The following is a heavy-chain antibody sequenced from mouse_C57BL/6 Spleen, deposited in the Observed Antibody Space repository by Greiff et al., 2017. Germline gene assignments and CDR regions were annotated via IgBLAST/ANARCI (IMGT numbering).Heavy chain of an antibody. CDR1: GFTFSSYA. Sequence: EVKLVESGGGLVKPGGSLKLSCAASGFTFSSYAMSWVRQTPEKRLEWVATISDGGSYTYYPDNVKGRFTISRDNAKNNLYLQMSHLKSEDTAMYYCARGNYYAQDYAMDYWGQGTSVTVSS. V-gene: IGHV5-4*03. CDR3: ARGNYYAQDYAMDY. J-gene: IGHJ4*01. CDR2: ISDGGSYT. D-gene: IGHD1-1*01.